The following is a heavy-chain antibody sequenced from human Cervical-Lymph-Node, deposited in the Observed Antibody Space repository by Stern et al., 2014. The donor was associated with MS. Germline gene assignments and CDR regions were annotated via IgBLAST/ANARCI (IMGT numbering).Heavy chain of an antibody. Sequence: VQLVESGAEVKKPGSSVKVSCKASGGTFSSYAISWVRQAPGQGLEWMGGIIPIFGTANYAQKVQGRVTITADESTSTAYMELSSLRSEDTAVYYCARVLTPYGDLGGGYFDYWGQGTLVTVSS. CDR1: GGTFSSYA. J-gene: IGHJ4*02. CDR2: IIPIFGTA. V-gene: IGHV1-69*01. D-gene: IGHD4-17*01. CDR3: ARVLTPYGDLGGGYFDY.